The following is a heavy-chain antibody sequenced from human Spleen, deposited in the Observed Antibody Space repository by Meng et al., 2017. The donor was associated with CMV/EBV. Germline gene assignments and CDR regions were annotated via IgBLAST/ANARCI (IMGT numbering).Heavy chain of an antibody. CDR1: GYRFSAHY. CDR3: ARGEDTNYDYVWGDY. Sequence: ASVKVSCKASGYRFSAHYLHWVRQAPGQGLEWMGWISAYNGKTNHAQKFQGRVTMTTDTSTSTAYMELRSLRSDDTAVYYCARGEDTNYDYVWGDYWGQGTVVTVSS. D-gene: IGHD3-16*01. V-gene: IGHV1-18*01. CDR2: ISAYNGKT. J-gene: IGHJ4*02.